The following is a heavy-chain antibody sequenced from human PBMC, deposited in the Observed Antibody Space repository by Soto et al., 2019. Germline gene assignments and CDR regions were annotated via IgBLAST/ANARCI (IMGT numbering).Heavy chain of an antibody. Sequence: EVQLEESGGGLVQPGWSLRLSCAAAGFTLSMYWMTWVRQAPGRGLEWVANIKQDGSKKSYLDSVRGRFTIYRDYVGWSLCLVIVSLRAEDMAVYYCARDVSPGSSSLYLDAFDIWGHGTMVIVSS. CDR2: IKQDGSKK. V-gene: IGHV3-7*05. D-gene: IGHD6-13*01. CDR1: GFTLSMYW. J-gene: IGHJ3*02. CDR3: ARDVSPGSSSLYLDAFDI.